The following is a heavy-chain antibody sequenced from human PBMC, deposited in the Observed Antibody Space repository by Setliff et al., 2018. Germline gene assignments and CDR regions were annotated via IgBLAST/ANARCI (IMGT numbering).Heavy chain of an antibody. CDR1: GFTFSDYY. D-gene: IGHD1-26*01. CDR3: ARDPPWELRYFDL. J-gene: IGHJ2*01. CDR2: ISSSGSTI. V-gene: IGHV3-11*04. Sequence: PGGSLRLSCAASGFTFSDYYMSWIRQAPGKGLEWVSYISSSGSTIYYADSVKGRFTISRDNAKNSLYLQMNSLRAEDTAVYYCARDPPWELRYFDLWGRGTLVTVSS.